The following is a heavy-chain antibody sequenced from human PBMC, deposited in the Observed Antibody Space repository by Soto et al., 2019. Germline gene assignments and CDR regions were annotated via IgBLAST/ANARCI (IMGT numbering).Heavy chain of an antibody. CDR2: IYHSGST. D-gene: IGHD2-2*01. CDR1: RGSIGSCCYS. V-gene: IGHV4-30-2*01. J-gene: IGHJ5*02. Sequence: LSLTRTLHRGSIGSCCYSWSWIRQPPGKGLEWIGYIYHSGSTYYNPSLKSRVTISVDRSKNQFSLKLSSVTAADTAVYYCARVPDRWGQGTLVTVS. CDR3: ARVPDR.